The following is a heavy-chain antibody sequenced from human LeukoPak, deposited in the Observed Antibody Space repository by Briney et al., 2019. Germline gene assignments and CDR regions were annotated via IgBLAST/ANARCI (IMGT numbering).Heavy chain of an antibody. D-gene: IGHD2-8*02. CDR3: VRAPATNEWRCMDY. CDR1: GFTFSNFW. V-gene: IGHV3-7*01. CDR2: IRQDGSEK. Sequence: PRGSLRLSCAASGFTFSNFWMGWVRQAPGKGLEWVANIRQDGSEKRYVDPVKGRFTISRDNAKNSLYLQMNSLRAEDTGVYYCVRAPATNEWRCMDYWGQGTLVTVSS. J-gene: IGHJ4*02.